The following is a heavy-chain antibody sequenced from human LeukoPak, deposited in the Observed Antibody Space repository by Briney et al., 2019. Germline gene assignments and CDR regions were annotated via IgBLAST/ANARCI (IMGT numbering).Heavy chain of an antibody. CDR1: GGSISSSSYY. CDR3: ARGPRDPYGSGSYTFYYYYGMDV. V-gene: IGHV4-39*07. Sequence: SETLSLTCTVSGGSISSSSYYWGWIRQPPGKGLEWIGSIYYSGSTYYNPSLKSRVTISVDTSKNQFSLKLSSVTAADTAVYYCARGPRDPYGSGSYTFYYYYGMDVWGQGTTVTVSS. CDR2: IYYSGST. J-gene: IGHJ6*02. D-gene: IGHD3-10*01.